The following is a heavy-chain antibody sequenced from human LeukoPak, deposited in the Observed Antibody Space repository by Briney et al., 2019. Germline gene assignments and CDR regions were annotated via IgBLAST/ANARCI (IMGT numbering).Heavy chain of an antibody. CDR2: ISSSTSYI. J-gene: IGHJ4*02. V-gene: IGHV3-21*04. CDR1: GFTFSRNS. D-gene: IGHD6-13*01. CDR3: AKDHSSSWYVFGH. Sequence: GGSLRLSCAAPGFTFSRNSMNWVRQAPGKGLEWVSSISSSTSYIYYADSVKGRFTISGDNAKNSLYLQMNSLRAEDTAVYYCAKDHSSSWYVFGHWGQGTLVTVSS.